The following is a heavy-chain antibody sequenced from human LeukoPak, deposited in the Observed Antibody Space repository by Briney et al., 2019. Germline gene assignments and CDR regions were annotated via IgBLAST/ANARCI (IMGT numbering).Heavy chain of an antibody. CDR1: GFTFDDYA. CDR3: TTDGHPSY. J-gene: IGHJ4*02. CDR2: ISWNSGSI. Sequence: GGSLRLSCAASGFTFDDYAGPGPRRARGGAVEWVSSISWNSGSIGYADSVKDRFTISRDNAKNSLYLQMNSLKTEDTAVYYCTTDGHPSYWGQGTLVTVSS. V-gene: IGHV3-9*01.